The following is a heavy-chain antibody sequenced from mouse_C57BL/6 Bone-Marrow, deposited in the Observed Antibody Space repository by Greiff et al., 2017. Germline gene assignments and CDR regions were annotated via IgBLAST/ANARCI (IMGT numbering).Heavy chain of an antibody. D-gene: IGHD2-4*01. CDR1: GFSLTSYG. CDR3: ARHPRYDDLYYAMDY. J-gene: IGHJ4*01. V-gene: IGHV2-6-1*01. Sequence: VQGVESGPGLVAPSQSLSITCTVSGFSLTSYGVHWVRQPPGKGLEWLVVIWSDGSTNYNSALKSRLSISKDNSKRQVFLKMNSLQTDDTAMYYCARHPRYDDLYYAMDYWGERASGTVSS. CDR2: IWSDGST.